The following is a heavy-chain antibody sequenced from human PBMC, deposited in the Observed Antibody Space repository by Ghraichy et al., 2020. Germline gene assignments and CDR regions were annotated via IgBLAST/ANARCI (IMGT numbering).Heavy chain of an antibody. CDR2: ISGSGGST. CDR3: AKEGAAAHYDY. D-gene: IGHD6-13*01. Sequence: GESLNISCAASGFTFSSYAMSWVRQAPGKGLEWVSAISGSGGSTYYADSVKGRFTISRDNSKNTLYLQMNSLRAEDTAVYYCAKEGAAAHYDYWGQGTLVTVSS. CDR1: GFTFSSYA. J-gene: IGHJ4*02. V-gene: IGHV3-23*01.